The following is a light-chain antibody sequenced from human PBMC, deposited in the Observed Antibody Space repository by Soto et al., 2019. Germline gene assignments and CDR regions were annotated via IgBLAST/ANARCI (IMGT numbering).Light chain of an antibody. CDR3: QQGYGTPFT. V-gene: IGKV1-39*01. J-gene: IGKJ5*01. Sequence: DVQMTQSPFSLSASVGDRVTITCRASRSISIFLNWYQQKPGGAPKLLIYSASTLQTGVPPRFTGSGSGTDFTLSISSLQPEDTATYYCQQGYGTPFTFGQGTRLEIK. CDR2: SAS. CDR1: RSISIF.